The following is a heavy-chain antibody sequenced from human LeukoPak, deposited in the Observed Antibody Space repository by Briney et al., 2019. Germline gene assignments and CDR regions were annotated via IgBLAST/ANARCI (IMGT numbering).Heavy chain of an antibody. V-gene: IGHV4-39*01. CDR2: IYYSGST. CDR1: GGSISSSSYY. J-gene: IGHJ4*02. D-gene: IGHD5-24*01. CDR3: ARHRSGWLQSSFDY. Sequence: SETLSLTCTVSGGSISSSSYYWGWIRQPPGKGLEWIGSIYYSGSTYYNPSLKSRVTISVDTSKNQFSLKLSSVTAADAAVYYCARHRSGWLQSSFDYWGQGTLVTVSS.